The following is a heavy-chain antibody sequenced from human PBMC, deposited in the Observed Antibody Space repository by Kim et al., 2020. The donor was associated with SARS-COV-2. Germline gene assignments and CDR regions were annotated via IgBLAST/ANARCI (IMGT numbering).Heavy chain of an antibody. J-gene: IGHJ4*02. Sequence: SVKVSCKASGGTFSSYAVSWVRQAPGQGLEWMGRIIPIYGITNYAQKFQGRISISADSSPSTAYMELSSLRSDDTAAYFCAREYCSGGACYALDHCGQG. CDR2: IIPIYGIT. D-gene: IGHD2-15*01. CDR1: GGTFSSYA. CDR3: AREYCSGGACYALDH. V-gene: IGHV1-69*04.